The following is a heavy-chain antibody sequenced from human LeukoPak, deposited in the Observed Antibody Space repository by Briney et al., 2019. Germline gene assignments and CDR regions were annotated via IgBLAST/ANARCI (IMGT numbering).Heavy chain of an antibody. CDR3: ARVGYSYGQSSYGGYYSGDY. J-gene: IGHJ4*02. V-gene: IGHV4-34*01. CDR2: INHSGST. D-gene: IGHD5-18*01. Sequence: SETLSLTCAVYGGSFSGYYWSWIRQPPGKGLEWIGEINHSGSTNYNPSLKSRGTITVDTSKNQFSLKLSSVTAADTAVYYCARVGYSYGQSSYGGYYSGDYWGQGTLVTVSS. CDR1: GGSFSGYY.